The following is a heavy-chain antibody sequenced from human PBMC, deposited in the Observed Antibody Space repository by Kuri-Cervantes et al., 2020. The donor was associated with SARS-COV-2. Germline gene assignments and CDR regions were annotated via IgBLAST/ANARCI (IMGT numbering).Heavy chain of an antibody. CDR3: ARGRTVTLKY. CDR1: GYSISSGYY. J-gene: IGHJ4*02. CDR2: IYHSGST. D-gene: IGHD4-11*01. V-gene: IGHV4-38-2*01. Sequence: SQTLSLTCAVSGYSISSGYYWGWIRQPPGKGLEWIGSIYHSGSTYYNPSLKSRVTISVDTSKNQFSLKLSSVTAADTAVYYCARGRTVTLKYWGQGTLVTVSS.